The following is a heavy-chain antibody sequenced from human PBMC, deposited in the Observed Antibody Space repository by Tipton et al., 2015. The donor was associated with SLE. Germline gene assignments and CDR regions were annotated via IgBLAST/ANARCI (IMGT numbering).Heavy chain of an antibody. J-gene: IGHJ4*02. Sequence: SLRLSCAASGFTFSSYAMSWIRKAPGKGLEWVSAISGSGGRTYYADSVKGRFTISRDNSKNTLYLQMNSLIAEYTAVYYCAKEDMEYFDYWGQGTLVTVSS. CDR1: GFTFSSYA. CDR3: AKEDMEYFDY. D-gene: IGHD2-15*01. V-gene: IGHV3-23*01. CDR2: ISGSGGRT.